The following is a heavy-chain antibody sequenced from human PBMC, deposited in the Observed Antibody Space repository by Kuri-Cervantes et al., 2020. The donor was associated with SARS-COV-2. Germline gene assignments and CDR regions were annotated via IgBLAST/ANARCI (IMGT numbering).Heavy chain of an antibody. CDR2: INPSGGST. J-gene: IGHJ6*04. CDR3: ARSWWELLAGRGYYYYGMDV. D-gene: IGHD1-26*01. CDR1: GYTFTSYY. Sequence: ASVKVSCKASGYTFTSYYMHWVRQAPGQGLEWMGIINPSGGSTSYAQKFQGRVTMTRDTSTSTVYMELSSLRSEDTAVYYCARSWWELLAGRGYYYYGMDVWGKGTTVTVSS. V-gene: IGHV1-46*01.